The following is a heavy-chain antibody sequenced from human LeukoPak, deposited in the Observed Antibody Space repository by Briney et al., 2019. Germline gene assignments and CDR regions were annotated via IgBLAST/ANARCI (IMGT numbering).Heavy chain of an antibody. D-gene: IGHD3-3*01. CDR2: ISGSGGST. CDR3: AKDLSNYDIKYYYYMDV. Sequence: GGSLRLSCAASGFTFSSYAMSWVRQAPGKGLEWVSAISGSGGSTYYADSVKGRFTISRDNSKNTLYLQMNSLRAEDTAVYYCAKDLSNYDIKYYYYMDVWGEGTTVTVSS. V-gene: IGHV3-23*01. J-gene: IGHJ6*03. CDR1: GFTFSSYA.